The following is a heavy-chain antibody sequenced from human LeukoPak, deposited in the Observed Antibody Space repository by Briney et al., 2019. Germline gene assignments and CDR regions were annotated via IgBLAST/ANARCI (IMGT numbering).Heavy chain of an antibody. CDR3: ARERYLYYYDSSGYYYRAGYTV. CDR2: INHSGST. CDR1: GGSFSGYY. J-gene: IGHJ3*01. D-gene: IGHD3-22*01. V-gene: IGHV4-34*01. Sequence: SETLSLTCAAYGGSFSGYYWSWIRQPPGKGLEWIGEINHSGSTNYNPSLKSRVTISVDTSKNQFSLKLSSVTAADTAVYYCARERYLYYYDSSGYYYRAGYTVWGQGTMVTVSS.